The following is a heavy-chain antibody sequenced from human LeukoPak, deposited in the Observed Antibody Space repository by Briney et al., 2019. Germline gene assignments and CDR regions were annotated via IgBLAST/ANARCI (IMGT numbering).Heavy chain of an antibody. CDR1: GGSISSYY. Sequence: SETLSLTCTVSGGSISSYYWSWIRQPPGKELEWIGYMYYSGSTNYNPSLKSRVTMSVDTSKNQFSLKLSSVTAADTAVYYCARDDYGGNAGIWGQGTLVTVSS. J-gene: IGHJ4*02. CDR3: ARDDYGGNAGI. D-gene: IGHD4-23*01. V-gene: IGHV4-59*12. CDR2: MYYSGST.